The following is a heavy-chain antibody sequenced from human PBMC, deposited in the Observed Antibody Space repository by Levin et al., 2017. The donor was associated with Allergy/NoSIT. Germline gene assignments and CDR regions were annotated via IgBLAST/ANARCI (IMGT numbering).Heavy chain of an antibody. D-gene: IGHD6-13*01. CDR3: ARDRAAAGTSYYGMDV. CDR1: GGSISSYY. Sequence: PSETLSLTCTVSGGSISSYYWSWIRQPPGKGLEWIGYIYYSGSTNYNPSLKSRVTISVDTSKNQFSLKLSSVTAADTAVYYCARDRAAAGTSYYGMDVWGQGTTVTVSS. J-gene: IGHJ6*02. CDR2: IYYSGST. V-gene: IGHV4-59*01.